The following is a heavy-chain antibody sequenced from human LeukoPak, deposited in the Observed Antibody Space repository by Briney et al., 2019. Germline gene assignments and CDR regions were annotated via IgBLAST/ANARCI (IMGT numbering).Heavy chain of an antibody. J-gene: IGHJ6*02. CDR1: GGSISSSSYY. CDR2: IYYSGST. CDR3: ARVESVPAAMFYYYYGMDV. Sequence: SETLSLTCTVSGGSISSSSYYWGWIRQPPGKGLEWIGSIYYSGSTYYNPSLKSRVTISVDTSKNQFSLKLSSVTAADTAVYYCARVESVPAAMFYYYYGMDVWGQGTTVTVSS. V-gene: IGHV4-39*07. D-gene: IGHD2-2*01.